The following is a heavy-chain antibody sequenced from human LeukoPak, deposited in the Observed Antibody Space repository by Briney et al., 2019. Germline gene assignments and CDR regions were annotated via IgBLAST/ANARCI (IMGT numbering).Heavy chain of an antibody. J-gene: IGHJ4*02. Sequence: ASVKVSCKASGYTFTGYYMHWVRQAPGQGLEWMGWINPNSGGTNYAQKFQGRVTMTRDTSISTAYMELSRLRSDDTAVYYCARLLDGRANYYDSSGQNFDYWGQGTLVTVSS. CDR3: ARLLDGRANYYDSSGQNFDY. CDR1: GYTFTGYY. V-gene: IGHV1-2*02. CDR2: INPNSGGT. D-gene: IGHD3-22*01.